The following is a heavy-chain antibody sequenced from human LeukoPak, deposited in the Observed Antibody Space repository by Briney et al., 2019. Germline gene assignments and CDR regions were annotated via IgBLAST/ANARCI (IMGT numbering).Heavy chain of an antibody. Sequence: GGSLRLSCVASGFTFSSYGMSWVRQTPGKGLEWVSGISGSGANTYYAEFVHGRFTVSRDKSKNTLILQMNSLRAEDTAVYYCVKVMSRSYDDWGQGTLVTVSS. D-gene: IGHD3-10*01. CDR1: GFTFSSYG. J-gene: IGHJ4*02. V-gene: IGHV3-23*01. CDR2: ISGSGANT. CDR3: VKVMSRSYDD.